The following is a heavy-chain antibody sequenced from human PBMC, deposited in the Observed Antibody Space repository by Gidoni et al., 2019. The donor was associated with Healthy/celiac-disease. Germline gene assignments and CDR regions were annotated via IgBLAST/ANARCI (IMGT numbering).Heavy chain of an antibody. D-gene: IGHD6-19*01. J-gene: IGHJ4*02. Sequence: QVTLRESGPALVTPTQPLTLPCTFSGFSLSTSGMCVSWIRQPPGKALEWLARIDWDDDKYYSTSLKTRLTISKDTSKNQVVLTMTNMDPVDTATYYCARIRTSSGSGLLDYWGQGTLVTVSS. V-gene: IGHV2-70*15. CDR2: IDWDDDK. CDR3: ARIRTSSGSGLLDY. CDR1: GFSLSTSGMC.